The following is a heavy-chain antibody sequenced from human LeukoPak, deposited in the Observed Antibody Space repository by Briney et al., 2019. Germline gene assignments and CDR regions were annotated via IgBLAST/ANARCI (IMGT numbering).Heavy chain of an antibody. CDR2: IYSGGST. Sequence: PGGSLRLSCVASGFTFSNYWMTWVRQAPGKGLEWVSVIYSGGSTYYADSVKGRFTISRDNSKNTLYLQMNSLRGEDTAVYYCARGGDGWSFDYWGQGTLVTVSS. CDR3: ARGGDGWSFDY. CDR1: GFTFSNYW. D-gene: IGHD6-19*01. V-gene: IGHV3-53*01. J-gene: IGHJ4*02.